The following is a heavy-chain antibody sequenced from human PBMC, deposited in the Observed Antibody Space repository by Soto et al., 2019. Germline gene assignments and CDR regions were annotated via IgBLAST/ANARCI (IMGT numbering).Heavy chain of an antibody. J-gene: IGHJ4*02. D-gene: IGHD3-22*01. CDR3: ARAALSGVLVVNSYFDY. Sequence: GGSLRLSCAASGFTFSSNGMHWVRQAPGKGLEYVSAIRSNGGTTYYANSVKGRFNISRDNSKNKLYLQMGSLIAEDLAADYCARAALSGVLVVNSYFDYWGQGTRVTVSS. CDR2: IRSNGGTT. CDR1: GFTFSSNG. V-gene: IGHV3-64*01.